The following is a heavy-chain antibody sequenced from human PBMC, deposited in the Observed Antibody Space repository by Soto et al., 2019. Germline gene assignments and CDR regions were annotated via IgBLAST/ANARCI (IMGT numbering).Heavy chain of an antibody. Sequence: KTSETLSLTCTVSGGSISSYYWSWIRQPPGKGLEWIGYIYYSGSTYYNPSLKSRVTISVDTSKNQFSLKLSSVTAADTAVYYCARSELRFSFDYWGQGTLVTVSS. V-gene: IGHV4-59*01. J-gene: IGHJ4*02. CDR1: GGSISSYY. CDR3: ARSELRFSFDY. D-gene: IGHD1-7*01. CDR2: IYYSGST.